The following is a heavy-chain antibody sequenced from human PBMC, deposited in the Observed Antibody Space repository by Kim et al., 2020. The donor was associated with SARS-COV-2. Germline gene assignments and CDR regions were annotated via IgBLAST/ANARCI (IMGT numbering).Heavy chain of an antibody. V-gene: IGHV3-74*01. CDR3: ARDGYFDWLLYHYYGMDV. CDR2: INSDGSST. D-gene: IGHD3-9*01. CDR1: GFTFSSYW. J-gene: IGHJ6*04. Sequence: GGSLRLSCAASGFTFSSYWMHWVRQAPGKGLVWVSRINSDGSSTSYADSGKGRFTISRDNAKNTLYLQMNSLRAEDTAVYYCARDGYFDWLLYHYYGMDVWGTGTTLTVSS.